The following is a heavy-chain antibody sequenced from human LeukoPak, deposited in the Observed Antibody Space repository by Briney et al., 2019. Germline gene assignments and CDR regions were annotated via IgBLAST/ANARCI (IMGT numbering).Heavy chain of an antibody. CDR3: CGTITAAAGTFDY. V-gene: IGHV1-69*06. Sequence: SVKVSCKASGGTFSSYAISWVQQAPGQGLEWMGGIIPIFGTANYARKFQGRVTITADKSTSTAYMELSSLRSEDTAVYYCCGTITAAAGTFDYWGQGTRVSVPS. J-gene: IGHJ4*02. CDR1: GGTFSSYA. CDR2: IIPIFGTA. D-gene: IGHD6-13*01.